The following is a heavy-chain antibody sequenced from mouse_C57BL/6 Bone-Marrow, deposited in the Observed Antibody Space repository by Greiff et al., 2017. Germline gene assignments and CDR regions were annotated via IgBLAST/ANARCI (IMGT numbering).Heavy chain of an antibody. Sequence: EVKLVESGGGLVKPGGSLKLSCAASGFTFSSYAMSWVRQTPEKRLEWVATISDGGSYTYYPDNVQGRFTISRDNAKNNLYLQMSHLKSEDTAMYYCARDTERADWGQGTLVTVSA. CDR1: GFTFSSYA. J-gene: IGHJ3*01. CDR2: ISDGGSYT. CDR3: ARDTERAD. V-gene: IGHV5-4*01.